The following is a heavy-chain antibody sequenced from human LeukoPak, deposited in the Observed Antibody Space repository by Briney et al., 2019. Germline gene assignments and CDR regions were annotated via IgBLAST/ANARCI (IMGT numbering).Heavy chain of an antibody. J-gene: IGHJ4*02. V-gene: IGHV4-31*01. Sequence: SQTLSLTCTVSGGSIGSGGYYWSWIRQHPGKGLEWIGYIYYSGSTYYNPSLRSQVNISLDTSKNQFSLKLSSVTAADTAVYYCARVGSSSGWRIFDYWGQGTLVTVSS. CDR1: GGSIGSGGYY. CDR3: ARVGSSSGWRIFDY. D-gene: IGHD6-6*01. CDR2: IYYSGST.